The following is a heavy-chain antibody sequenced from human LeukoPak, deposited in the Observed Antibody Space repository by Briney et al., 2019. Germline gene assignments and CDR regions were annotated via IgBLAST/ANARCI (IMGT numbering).Heavy chain of an antibody. D-gene: IGHD3-10*01. CDR2: IYPGGSDT. CDR1: GYSFTSYW. CDR3: ARLANYYGSGSYYHYFDY. Sequence: GESLKISCKGSGYSFTSYWICWVRQMPGKGLEWMGIIYPGGSDTRYSPSFQGQVTISADKSISTAYLQWSSLKASDTAMYYCARLANYYGSGSYYHYFDYWGQGTLVTVSS. J-gene: IGHJ4*02. V-gene: IGHV5-51*01.